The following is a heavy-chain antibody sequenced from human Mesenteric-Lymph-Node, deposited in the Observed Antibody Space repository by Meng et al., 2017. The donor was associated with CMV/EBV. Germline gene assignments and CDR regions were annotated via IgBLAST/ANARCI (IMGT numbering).Heavy chain of an antibody. V-gene: IGHV4-4*02. D-gene: IGHD3-10*01. CDR1: GDSISSLKW. CDR3: ASRSYYGRRWFEP. J-gene: IGHJ5*02. Sequence: SGDSISSLKWWSWVRQPPGEGLEWIAEIYHSGLTNYNAPFKSRVTVSVDTSKNEFSLSLRSVTAADTAVYYCASRSYYGRRWFEPWGQGTLVTVSS. CDR2: IYHSGLT.